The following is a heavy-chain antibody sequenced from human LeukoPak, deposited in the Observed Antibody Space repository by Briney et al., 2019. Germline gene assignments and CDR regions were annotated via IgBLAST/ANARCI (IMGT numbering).Heavy chain of an antibody. V-gene: IGHV4-59*12. CDR2: IYYSGST. J-gene: IGHJ3*02. D-gene: IGHD3-3*01. Sequence: SETLSLTCTVSGGSISSYYWSWIRQPPGKGLEWIGYIYYSGSTYYNPSLKSRVTISVDTSKNQFSLKLSSVTAADTAVYYCARDCQYYDFWSGYRNDAFDIWGQGTMVTVSS. CDR3: ARDCQYYDFWSGYRNDAFDI. CDR1: GGSISSYY.